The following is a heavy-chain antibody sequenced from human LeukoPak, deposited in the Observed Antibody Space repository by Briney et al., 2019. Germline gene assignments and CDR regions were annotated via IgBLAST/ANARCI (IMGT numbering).Heavy chain of an antibody. CDR2: IYYSGST. J-gene: IGHJ4*02. D-gene: IGHD1-26*01. CDR1: GGSISSYY. V-gene: IGHV4-59*01. CDR3: ARSVVGANVDY. Sequence: PSETLSLTCTVSGGSISSYYWSWIRQPPGKGLEWIGYIYYSGSTNYNPSLKSRVTISVDTSKNQFSLKLSSVTAADTAVYYCARSVVGANVDYWGQGTLVTVSS.